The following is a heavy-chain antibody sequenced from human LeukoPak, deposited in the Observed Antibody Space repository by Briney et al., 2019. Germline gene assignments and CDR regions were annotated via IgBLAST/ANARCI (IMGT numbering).Heavy chain of an antibody. CDR2: IYYSGRT. D-gene: IGHD2/OR15-2a*01. CDR3: ARKNDFEI. CDR1: GGSISSYY. V-gene: IGHV4-59*01. J-gene: IGHJ3*02. Sequence: SETLSLTCTVSGGSISSYYWSWIRQPPGKGLEWIGFIYYSGRTYYNPSLKSRVTISADMSKSQFSLRLTSVTAADTAVYYCARKNDFEIWGQGTLVTVSS.